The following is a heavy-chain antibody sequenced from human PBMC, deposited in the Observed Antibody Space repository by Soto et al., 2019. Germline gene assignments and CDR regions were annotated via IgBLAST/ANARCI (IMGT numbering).Heavy chain of an antibody. CDR3: ARDMYYYDSSGGFDP. V-gene: IGHV3-33*01. J-gene: IGHJ5*02. Sequence: QVQLVESGGGVVQPGRSLRLSCAASGFTFSSYGMHWVRQAPGKGLEWVAVIWYDGSNKYYADSVKGRFTISRDNSKNTLYLQMNGLRAEDTAVYYCARDMYYYDSSGGFDPWGQGTLVTVSS. CDR2: IWYDGSNK. CDR1: GFTFSSYG. D-gene: IGHD3-22*01.